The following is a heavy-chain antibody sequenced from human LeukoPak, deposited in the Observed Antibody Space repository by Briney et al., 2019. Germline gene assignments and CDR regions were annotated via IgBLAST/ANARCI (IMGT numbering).Heavy chain of an antibody. Sequence: GGSLRLSCAASGFTFSSYAMSWVRQAPGKGLEWVSAISGSGGSTYYADSVKGRFTISRDNSKNTLYLQMNSLRAEDTAVYYCAKDDGDDSWYYYDSSVEYSFDYWGQGTLVTVSS. CDR1: GFTFSSYA. V-gene: IGHV3-23*01. CDR3: AKDDGDDSWYYYDSSVEYSFDY. CDR2: ISGSGGST. J-gene: IGHJ4*02. D-gene: IGHD3-22*01.